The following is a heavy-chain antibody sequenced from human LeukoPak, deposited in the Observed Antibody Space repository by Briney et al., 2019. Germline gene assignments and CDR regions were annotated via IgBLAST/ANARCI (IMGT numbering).Heavy chain of an antibody. CDR1: GVTFSRFW. V-gene: IGHV3-74*01. CDR2: INPYGTSI. Sequence: GGALRLSCAVSGVTFSRFWMHWGGQARGKGVGGVSRINPYGTSISYSFSVKGRFTISKDNARNTLYLQMNSLKAEDTAVYYCARAHVTVTTEYFDYWGQGTLVTVSS. J-gene: IGHJ4*02. CDR3: ARAHVTVTTEYFDY. D-gene: IGHD4-17*01.